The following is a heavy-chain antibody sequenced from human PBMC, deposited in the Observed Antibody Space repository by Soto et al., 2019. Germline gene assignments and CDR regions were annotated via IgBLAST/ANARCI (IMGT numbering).Heavy chain of an antibody. J-gene: IGHJ3*02. D-gene: IGHD1-26*01. V-gene: IGHV3-30*04. Sequence: GESLKISCAASGFTFSSYAMHWVRQAPGKGLEWVAVISYDGSNKYYADSVKGRFTISRDNSKNTLYLQMNSLRAEDTAVYYCARDVDSGSYYAFDIWGQGTMVTVSS. CDR3: ARDVDSGSYYAFDI. CDR1: GFTFSSYA. CDR2: ISYDGSNK.